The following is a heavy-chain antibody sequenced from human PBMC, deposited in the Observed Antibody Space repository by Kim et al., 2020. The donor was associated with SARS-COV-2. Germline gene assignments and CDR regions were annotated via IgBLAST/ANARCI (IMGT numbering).Heavy chain of an antibody. CDR2: TYYRSKWYN. CDR3: ARSRGNDGWFDP. Sequence: DSVSRNGAAWNWIRQSPSRGLEWLGRTYYRSKWYNDYAVSVKSRITINPDTSKNQFSLQLNSVTPEDTAVYYCARSRGNDGWFDPWGQGTLAT. CDR1: DSVSRNGAA. J-gene: IGHJ5*02. V-gene: IGHV6-1*01. D-gene: IGHD1-1*01.